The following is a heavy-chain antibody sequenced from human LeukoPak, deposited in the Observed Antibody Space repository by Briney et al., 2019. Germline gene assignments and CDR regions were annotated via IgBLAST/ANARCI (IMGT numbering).Heavy chain of an antibody. CDR3: AREYDSSWPS. Sequence: GGSLRLSCAASGFTFSSYWMSWVRQAPGKGLEWVANIKQDGSEKYYADSVKGRFTISRDNSKNTLFVQMNSLRAEDTAVYYCAREYDSSWPSWGQGTLVTVSS. V-gene: IGHV3-7*03. CDR1: GFTFSSYW. CDR2: IKQDGSEK. J-gene: IGHJ5*02. D-gene: IGHD3-22*01.